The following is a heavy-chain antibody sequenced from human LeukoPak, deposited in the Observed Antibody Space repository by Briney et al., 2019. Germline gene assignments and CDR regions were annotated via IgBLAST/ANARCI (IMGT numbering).Heavy chain of an antibody. Sequence: PGGSLRLSCAASGFTFSSYAMSWVRQAPGKGLEWVSGISGSGDNTYYADSVKGRFTISRDNSKNTLYVQVNSLGNEDTAAYYCAKGSYCDSSGSFYFDYWGQGTLVTVSS. V-gene: IGHV3-23*01. CDR1: GFTFSSYA. J-gene: IGHJ4*02. CDR3: AKGSYCDSSGSFYFDY. CDR2: ISGSGDNT. D-gene: IGHD3-22*01.